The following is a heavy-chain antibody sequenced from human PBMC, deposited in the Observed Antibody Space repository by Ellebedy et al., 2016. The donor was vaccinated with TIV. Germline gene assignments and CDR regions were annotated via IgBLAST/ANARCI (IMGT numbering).Heavy chain of an antibody. Sequence: ASVKVSCXASGYTFTSYGISWVRQAPGQGLEWMGWISAYNGNTNYAQKLQGRVTMTTDTSTSTAYMELRSLRSDDTAVYYCARALTGDISYYYYGMDVWGQGTTVTVSS. CDR2: ISAYNGNT. J-gene: IGHJ6*02. CDR3: ARALTGDISYYYYGMDV. V-gene: IGHV1-18*04. CDR1: GYTFTSYG. D-gene: IGHD7-27*01.